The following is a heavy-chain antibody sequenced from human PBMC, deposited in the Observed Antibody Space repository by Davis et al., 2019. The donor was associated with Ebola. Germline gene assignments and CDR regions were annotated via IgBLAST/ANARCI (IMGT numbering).Heavy chain of an antibody. CDR3: ARDLSYSSGWYGYYFDY. J-gene: IGHJ4*02. V-gene: IGHV3-21*01. D-gene: IGHD6-19*01. Sequence: PGGSLRLSCAASGFTFSSYSMNWVRQAPGKGLEWVSSISSSSSYIYYADSVKGRFTISRDNAKNSLYLQMNSLRAEDTAVYYCARDLSYSSGWYGYYFDYWGQGTLVTVSS. CDR2: ISSSSSYI. CDR1: GFTFSSYS.